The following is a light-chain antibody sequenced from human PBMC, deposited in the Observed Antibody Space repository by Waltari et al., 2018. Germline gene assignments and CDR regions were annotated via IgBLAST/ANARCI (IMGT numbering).Light chain of an antibody. J-gene: IGLJ3*02. Sequence: QTVVTQEPSLSVSPGGTVTLTCTLSSGSLSTTSYATWYQQTPGQAPRTLVYKGNSRSSGVPDRFSGSILGNKAALTITRAQADDECDYYCSLYMGSGIWVFGGGTKLTVL. CDR3: SLYMGSGIWV. V-gene: IGLV8-61*01. CDR2: KGN. CDR1: SGSLSTTSY.